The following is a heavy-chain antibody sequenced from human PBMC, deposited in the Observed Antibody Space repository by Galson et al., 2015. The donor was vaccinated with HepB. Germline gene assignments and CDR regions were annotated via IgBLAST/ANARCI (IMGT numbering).Heavy chain of an antibody. CDR1: GGTFSSYA. CDR2: IIPIFGTA. J-gene: IGHJ5*02. D-gene: IGHD3-10*01. Sequence: SVKVSCKASGGTFSSYAISWVRQAPGQGLEWMGGIIPIFGTANYAQKFQGRVTITADKSTSTAYMELSSLRSEDTAVYYCARVRYYYGSGSQRNWFDPWGQGTLVTVSS. V-gene: IGHV1-69*06. CDR3: ARVRYYYGSGSQRNWFDP.